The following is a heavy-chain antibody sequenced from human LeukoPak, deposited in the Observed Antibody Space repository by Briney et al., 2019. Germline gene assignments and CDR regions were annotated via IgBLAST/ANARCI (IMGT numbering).Heavy chain of an antibody. CDR3: ARVRALVMAYYYYGMDV. J-gene: IGHJ6*02. CDR1: GGTFSSYA. V-gene: IGHV1-69*13. D-gene: IGHD3-9*01. Sequence: ASVKVSCKASGGTFSSYAISWVRQAPGQGLEWMGGIIPLFGTANYAQKFQGRVTITADESTSTAYMELSSLRSEDTAVYYCARVRALVMAYYYYGMDVWGQGTTVTVSS. CDR2: IIPLFGTA.